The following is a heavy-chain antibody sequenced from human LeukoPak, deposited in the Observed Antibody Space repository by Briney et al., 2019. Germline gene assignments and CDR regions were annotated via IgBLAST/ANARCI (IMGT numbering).Heavy chain of an antibody. CDR2: IYYSGST. J-gene: IGHJ6*02. CDR1: GGSISSSSYY. V-gene: IGHV4-31*03. Sequence: SETLSLTCTVSGGSISSSSYYWGWIRQHPGKGLEWIGYIYYSGSTYYNPSLKSRVTISVDTSKNQFSLKLSSVTAADTAVYYCARDRIRFLEWLSPNYYYGMDVWGQGTTVTVSS. CDR3: ARDRIRFLEWLSPNYYYGMDV. D-gene: IGHD3-3*01.